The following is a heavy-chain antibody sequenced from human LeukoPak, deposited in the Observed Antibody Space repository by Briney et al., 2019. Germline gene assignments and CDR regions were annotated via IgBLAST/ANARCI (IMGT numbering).Heavy chain of an antibody. CDR1: GYTFTSYY. J-gene: IGHJ4*02. D-gene: IGHD4-23*01. Sequence: GASVKVSCKASGYTFTSYYMHWVGPAPGQGREWMGIINPSGGSTSYAQKCQGRVTMTRDMSTSTVYMELSSLRSEDTAVYYCARDGYGGNSFVDYWGQGTLVTVSS. V-gene: IGHV1-46*01. CDR2: INPSGGST. CDR3: ARDGYGGNSFVDY.